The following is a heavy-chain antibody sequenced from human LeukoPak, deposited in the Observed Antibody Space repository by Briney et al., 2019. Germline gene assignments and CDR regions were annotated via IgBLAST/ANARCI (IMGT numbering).Heavy chain of an antibody. Sequence: ASVKVFCKASGYTYTSYDINWARHATGPGLECMGWMNPNSGNTGYAQKFQGRVTITRNTSISTAYMELSSLRSEDTAVYYCARSSTIFGPMDVWGKGTTVTVSS. V-gene: IGHV1-8*03. D-gene: IGHD3-3*01. CDR2: MNPNSGNT. CDR1: GYTYTSYD. CDR3: ARSSTIFGPMDV. J-gene: IGHJ6*03.